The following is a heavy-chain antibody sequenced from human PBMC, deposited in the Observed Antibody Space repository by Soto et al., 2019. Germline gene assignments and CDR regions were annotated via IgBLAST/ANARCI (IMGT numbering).Heavy chain of an antibody. D-gene: IGHD6-19*01. Sequence: GSLRLSCAASGFTFSSYAMHWVRQAPGKGLEWVAVISYDGSNKYYADSVKGRFTISRDNSKNTLYLQMNSLRAEDTAVYYCARDLVITVAGTSVYYGMDVWGQGTTVTVSS. CDR1: GFTFSSYA. V-gene: IGHV3-30-3*01. CDR2: ISYDGSNK. J-gene: IGHJ6*02. CDR3: ARDLVITVAGTSVYYGMDV.